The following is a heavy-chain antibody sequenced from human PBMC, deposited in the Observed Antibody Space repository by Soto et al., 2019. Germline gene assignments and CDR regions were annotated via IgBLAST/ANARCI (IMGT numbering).Heavy chain of an antibody. V-gene: IGHV1-18*01. Sequence: QDQLVQSGVEVKKPGASVKVSCKASGYSFTNYGITWVRQAPGQGFEWMGWISAYNGNTNYAQKFQGRVTMTPAGSTSTAYLELRSLRSDDTAVYYCARDRGVAPPVAGNTHYYYYMDVWGKGTTVTVSS. D-gene: IGHD6-19*01. CDR3: ARDRGVAPPVAGNTHYYYYMDV. CDR1: GYSFTNYG. CDR2: ISAYNGNT. J-gene: IGHJ6*03.